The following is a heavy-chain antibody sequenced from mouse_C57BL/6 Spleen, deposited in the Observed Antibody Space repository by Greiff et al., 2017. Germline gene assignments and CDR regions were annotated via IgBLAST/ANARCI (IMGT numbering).Heavy chain of an antibody. V-gene: IGHV1-15*01. Sequence: VQLQQSGAELVRPGASVTLSCKASGYAFTDYEMHWVKQTPVHGLEWIGAIDPETGGTAYNQKFKGKAILTADKSSSTAYMELRSLTSEDSAVYYCTRLATRAMDYWGQGTSVTVSS. CDR3: TRLATRAMDY. CDR1: GYAFTDYE. CDR2: IDPETGGT. J-gene: IGHJ4*01. D-gene: IGHD1-1*01.